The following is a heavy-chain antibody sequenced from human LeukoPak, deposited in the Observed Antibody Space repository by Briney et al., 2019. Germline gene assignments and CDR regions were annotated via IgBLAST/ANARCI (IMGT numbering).Heavy chain of an antibody. J-gene: IGHJ6*03. V-gene: IGHV4-59*12. CDR2: IYYSGST. CDR1: GGSISSYY. CDR3: ARGLPFRASRYYHYMDV. D-gene: IGHD3-9*01. Sequence: SETLSLTCTVSGGSISSYYWSWIRQPPGKGLEWIGYIYYSGSTNYNPSLKSRVTISVDTSKNQFSLKLSSVTAADTAVYYCARGLPFRASRYYHYMDVWGKGTTVTVSS.